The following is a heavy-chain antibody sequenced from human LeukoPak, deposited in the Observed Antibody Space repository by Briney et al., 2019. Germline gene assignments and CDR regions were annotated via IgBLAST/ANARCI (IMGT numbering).Heavy chain of an antibody. CDR2: IKQDGSEK. CDR3: ARDPSTDFWSGPLGLFDY. Sequence: GGSLRLSCAASGFTFSSYWMSWVRQAPGKGLEWVANIKQDGSEKYYVDSVKGRFTISRDNAKNSLYLQMNSLRAEDTAVYYCARDPSTDFWSGPLGLFDYWGQGTLVTVSS. V-gene: IGHV3-7*01. D-gene: IGHD3-3*01. J-gene: IGHJ4*02. CDR1: GFTFSSYW.